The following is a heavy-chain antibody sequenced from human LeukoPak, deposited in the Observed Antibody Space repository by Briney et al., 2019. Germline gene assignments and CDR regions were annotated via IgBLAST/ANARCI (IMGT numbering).Heavy chain of an antibody. CDR2: INWNGGST. D-gene: IGHD6-13*01. CDR3: AREAAAAPRGDGAFDI. V-gene: IGHV3-20*04. J-gene: IGHJ3*02. CDR1: GFTFSSYG. Sequence: PGGSLRLSCAASGFTFSSYGMHWVRQAPGKGLEWVSGINWNGGSTGYADSVKGRFTISRDNAKNSLYLQMNSLRAEDTALYYCAREAAAAPRGDGAFDIWGQGTMVTVSS.